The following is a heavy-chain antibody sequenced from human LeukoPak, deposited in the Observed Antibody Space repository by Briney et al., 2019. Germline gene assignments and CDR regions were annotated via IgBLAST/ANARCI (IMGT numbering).Heavy chain of an antibody. CDR1: GGSFSGYY. V-gene: IGHV4-34*01. Sequence: SETLSLTCAVYGGSFSGYYWSWIRQPPGKGLEWIGEINHSGSTNYNPSLKSRVTISVDTSKNQFSLKLSSVTAADTAVYYCARDRSSIAALDYWGQGTLVTVSS. D-gene: IGHD6-6*01. J-gene: IGHJ4*02. CDR3: ARDRSSIAALDY. CDR2: INHSGST.